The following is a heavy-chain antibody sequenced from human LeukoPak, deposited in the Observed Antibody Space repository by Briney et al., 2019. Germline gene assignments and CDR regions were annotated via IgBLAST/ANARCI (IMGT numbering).Heavy chain of an antibody. Sequence: GASVNVSCKASGYTFTSYGISWVRQPGGQGLEWMGWISAYNGNTNYAQKLQGRVTMTTDTSTSTAYMELRSLRSDDTAVYYCARDQAATNTQVRFCLDWGQGTLVTVSS. D-gene: IGHD3-9*01. V-gene: IGHV1-18*01. CDR1: GYTFTSYG. CDR2: ISAYNGNT. J-gene: IGHJ4*02. CDR3: ARDQAATNTQVRFCLD.